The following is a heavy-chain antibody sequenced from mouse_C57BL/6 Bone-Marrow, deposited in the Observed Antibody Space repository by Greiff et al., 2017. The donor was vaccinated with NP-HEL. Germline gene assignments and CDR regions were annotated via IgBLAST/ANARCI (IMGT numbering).Heavy chain of an antibody. V-gene: IGHV14-2*01. Sequence: DVQLQESGAELVKPGASFNFSCTSSGFNIKDYYMHWVKQRTEQGLEWIGRIDPEDGETKYAPKFPGKGIIIAATSSNTASLQLSSLTSEDTAVYYCASSYGYFDVWRTLTTVTVSS. CDR1: GFNIKDYY. CDR2: IDPEDGET. J-gene: IGHJ1*03. CDR3: ASSYGYFDV.